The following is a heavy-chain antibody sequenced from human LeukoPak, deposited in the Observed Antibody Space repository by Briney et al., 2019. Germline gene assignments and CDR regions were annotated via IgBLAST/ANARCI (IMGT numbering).Heavy chain of an antibody. J-gene: IGHJ4*02. D-gene: IGHD6-19*01. V-gene: IGHV3-30-3*01. CDR2: ISYDGSNK. CDR3: ASPAVAGTSNFDY. CDR1: GFTFSSYA. Sequence: PGGSLRLSCAASGFTFSSYAMHLVRQAPGKGLEWVAVISYDGSNKYYADSVKGRFTISRDNSKNTLYLQMNSLRAEGTAVYYCASPAVAGTSNFDYWGQGTLVTVSS.